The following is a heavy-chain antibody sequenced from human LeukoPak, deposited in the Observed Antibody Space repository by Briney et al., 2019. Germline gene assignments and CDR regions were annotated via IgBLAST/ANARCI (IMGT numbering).Heavy chain of an antibody. CDR3: ARDRGFDSSGYYPNFDY. V-gene: IGHV4-34*01. CDR2: INHSGST. CDR1: GGSFSGYY. Sequence: ASETLSLTCAVYGGSFSGYYWSWIRQPPGKGLEWIGEINHSGSTNYNPSLKSRVTMSVDTSKNQFSLKLSSVTAADTAVYYCARDRGFDSSGYYPNFDYWGQGTLVTVSS. D-gene: IGHD3-22*01. J-gene: IGHJ4*02.